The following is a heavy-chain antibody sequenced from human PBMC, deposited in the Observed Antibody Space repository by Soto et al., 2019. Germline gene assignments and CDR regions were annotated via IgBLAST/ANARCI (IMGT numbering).Heavy chain of an antibody. Sequence: QVQLQESGPGLVKPSETLSLTCTVSGSSISSYYWSWSRRRPEKGLEWIGYIYNDGSTLYNPSLKRRVTILVDTSKNQFSLRLSSVTAADTAIYYCAGDIRTGSYRFVYWGQGALVTVSS. CDR1: GSSISSYY. V-gene: IGHV4-59*08. CDR3: AGDIRTGSYRFVY. J-gene: IGHJ4*02. D-gene: IGHD1-26*01. CDR2: IYNDGST.